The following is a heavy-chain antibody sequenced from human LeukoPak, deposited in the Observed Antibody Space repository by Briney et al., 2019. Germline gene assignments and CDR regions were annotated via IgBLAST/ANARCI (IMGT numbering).Heavy chain of an antibody. CDR2: ISGSGGST. Sequence: GGSLRLSCAASGFTFSSYAMSWVRQAPGKGLEWVSAISGSGGSTYYADSVKGRFTISRDNSKNTLYLQMNSLRAEDAAVYYCAKPARGYYYYGMDVWGQGTTVTVSS. J-gene: IGHJ6*02. D-gene: IGHD3-10*01. CDR1: GFTFSSYA. V-gene: IGHV3-23*01. CDR3: AKPARGYYYYGMDV.